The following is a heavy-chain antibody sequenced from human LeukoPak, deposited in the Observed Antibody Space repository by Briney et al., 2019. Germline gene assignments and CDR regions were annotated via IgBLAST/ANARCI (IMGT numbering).Heavy chain of an antibody. D-gene: IGHD2-2*01. Sequence: PSETLSLTCAVYGGSFSGYYWSWIPQPPGKGLEWIGEINHSGSTNYNPSLKSRVTISVDTSKNQFSLKLSSVTATNTAVYYCARGRPKSYCSSTSCHPGGFDYWGQGTLVTVSS. J-gene: IGHJ4*02. V-gene: IGHV4-34*01. CDR2: INHSGST. CDR3: ARGRPKSYCSSTSCHPGGFDY. CDR1: GGSFSGYY.